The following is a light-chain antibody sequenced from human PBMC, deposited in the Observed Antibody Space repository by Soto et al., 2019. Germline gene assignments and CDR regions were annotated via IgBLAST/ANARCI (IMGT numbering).Light chain of an antibody. V-gene: IGKV1-39*01. Sequence: DVQMTQSPSSLSASVGDSVTITCRASQSVFNHLSWFQQRPGKGPKLLIYDASSLHAGVPSRFSGSGYGTDFTLTISTVQHEDYAIYYCHQSSSTPLTFGGGTRVELK. CDR3: HQSSSTPLT. CDR2: DAS. J-gene: IGKJ4*01. CDR1: QSVFNH.